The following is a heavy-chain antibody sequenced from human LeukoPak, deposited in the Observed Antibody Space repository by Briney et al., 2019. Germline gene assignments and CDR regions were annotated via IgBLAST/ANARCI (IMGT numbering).Heavy chain of an antibody. CDR2: FYHSGST. CDR1: GYFIRSGFY. CDR3: ARIIVGYCSGGSCYSDYYYYYMDV. J-gene: IGHJ6*03. V-gene: IGHV4-38-2*02. D-gene: IGHD2-15*01. Sequence: SETLSLTCTVSGYFIRSGFYWGWIRQPPGKGLEWIGSFYHSGSTYYNPSLESRVTISLDKSKNQFSLKLSSVTAADTAVYYCARIIVGYCSGGSCYSDYYYYYMDVWGKGTTVTVSS.